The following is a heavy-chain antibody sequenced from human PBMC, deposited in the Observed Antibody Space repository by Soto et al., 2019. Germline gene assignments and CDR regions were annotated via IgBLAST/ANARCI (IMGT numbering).Heavy chain of an antibody. CDR2: INHSGST. Sequence: QVQLQQWGAGLLKPSETLSLTCAVYGGSFSGYYWSWIRQPPGKGLEWIGEINHSGSTNYNPSLKSRVTMSVDTSKNQFSLKLSSVTAADTAVYYCARGQLLWFGELKYYYGMDVWGQGTTVTVSS. D-gene: IGHD3-10*01. CDR1: GGSFSGYY. J-gene: IGHJ6*02. CDR3: ARGQLLWFGELKYYYGMDV. V-gene: IGHV4-34*01.